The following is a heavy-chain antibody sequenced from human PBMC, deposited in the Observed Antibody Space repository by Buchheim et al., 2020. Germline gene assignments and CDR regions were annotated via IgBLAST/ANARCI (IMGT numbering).Heavy chain of an antibody. V-gene: IGHV5-51*01. CDR3: ARGGGWGSYLFHWGSFDY. CDR2: IYPGDSDT. D-gene: IGHD3-16*02. Sequence: EVQLVQSGAEVKKPGESLQISCKASGYSFTTYWIGWVRQMPGKGLEWMGIIYPGDSDTRYSPAFEGQVTISADQSVSTAYLQWSSLKDSYTAMYFCARGGGWGSYLFHWGSFDYWGQGTL. CDR1: GYSFTTYW. J-gene: IGHJ4*02.